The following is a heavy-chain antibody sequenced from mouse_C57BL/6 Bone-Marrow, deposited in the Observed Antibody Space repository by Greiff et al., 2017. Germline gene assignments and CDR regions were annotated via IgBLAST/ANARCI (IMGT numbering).Heavy chain of an antibody. CDR3: AQLTGTPGAY. CDR1: GYTFTSYW. J-gene: IGHJ3*01. CDR2: IDPSDSET. V-gene: IGHV1-52*01. Sequence: VQLQQPGAELVRPGSSVKLSCKASGYTFTSYWMHWVKQRPIQGLEWIGNIDPSDSETHYNQKFKDKATLTVDKSSSTAYMQLSSLTSEDSAVYYCAQLTGTPGAYGGQGTLVTVSA. D-gene: IGHD4-1*01.